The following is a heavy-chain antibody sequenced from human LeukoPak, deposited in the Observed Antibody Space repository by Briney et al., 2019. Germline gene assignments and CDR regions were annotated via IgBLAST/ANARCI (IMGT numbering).Heavy chain of an antibody. CDR1: GFTFSSYS. Sequence: GGSLRLSCAASGFTFSSYSMNWVRQAPGKGLEWVSSISSSSGYIYYADSVKGRFTISRDNAKNSLYLQMNNLRAEDTAVYYCARGPSVVVAATGFYYYYYMDVWGKGTTVTVSS. J-gene: IGHJ6*03. V-gene: IGHV3-21*01. CDR2: ISSSSGYI. D-gene: IGHD2-15*01. CDR3: ARGPSVVVAATGFYYYYYMDV.